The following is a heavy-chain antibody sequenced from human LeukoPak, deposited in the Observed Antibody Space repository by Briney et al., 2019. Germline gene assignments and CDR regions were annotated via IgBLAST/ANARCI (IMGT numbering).Heavy chain of an antibody. CDR1: GFTFSSYW. D-gene: IGHD3-3*01. Sequence: GGSLRLSCAASGFTFSSYWMSWVRQAPGKGLEWVANIKQDGSEKHYVDSVKDRFTISRDNAKNSLYLQMNSLRAEDTAVYYCARGTLWSGYYFDYWGQGTLVTVSS. CDR3: ARGTLWSGYYFDY. J-gene: IGHJ4*02. CDR2: IKQDGSEK. V-gene: IGHV3-7*02.